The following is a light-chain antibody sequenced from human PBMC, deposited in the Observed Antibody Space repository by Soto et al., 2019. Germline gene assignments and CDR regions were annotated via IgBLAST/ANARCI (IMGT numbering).Light chain of an antibody. CDR3: LSFDSSLSVV. V-gene: IGLV1-40*01. CDR2: GNT. CDR1: SSNIGAGYE. J-gene: IGLJ2*01. Sequence: QSALTQPPSVSGAPGQRVTISCTGSSSNIGAGYEVHWYQQLPGRAPKLLIYGNTNRPSGVPDRFSGSKSGTSASLAITGLQAEDEADYYCLSFDSSLSVVFGGGTQLTVL.